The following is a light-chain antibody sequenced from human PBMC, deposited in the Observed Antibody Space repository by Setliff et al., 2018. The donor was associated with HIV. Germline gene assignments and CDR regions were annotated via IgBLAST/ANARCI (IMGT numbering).Light chain of an antibody. CDR2: DVS. V-gene: IGLV2-11*01. CDR3: CSYAGSHTFV. Sequence: QSVLTQPRSVSGSPRQSVTTSCTGTTSDVGGYNFVSWYQHHPGKAPKLMIFDVSNRPSGVPDRFSGSKSGNTASLTISGLQADDEAVYFCCSYAGSHTFVFGTGTKVTVL. CDR1: TSDVGGYNF. J-gene: IGLJ1*01.